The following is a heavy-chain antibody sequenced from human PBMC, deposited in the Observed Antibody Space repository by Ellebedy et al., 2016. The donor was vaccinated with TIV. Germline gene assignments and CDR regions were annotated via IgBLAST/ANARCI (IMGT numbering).Heavy chain of an antibody. CDR1: GGSISSYY. Sequence: MPSETLSLTCTVSGGSISSYYWSWIRQPPGQGLEWIGDVHHSGISHIHPSLKSRVTLSLDPSKNQFSLDLSSVTAADTATYYCARDLGRYGMDVWGQGTTVTVSS. CDR3: ARDLGRYGMDV. J-gene: IGHJ6*02. V-gene: IGHV4-59*01. CDR2: VHHSGIS.